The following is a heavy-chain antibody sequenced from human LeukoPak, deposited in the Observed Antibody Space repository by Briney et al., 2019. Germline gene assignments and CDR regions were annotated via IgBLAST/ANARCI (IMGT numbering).Heavy chain of an antibody. CDR3: ARGLGLLWFGELLY. J-gene: IGHJ3*01. CDR1: GGSISGYY. Sequence: SETLSLTCTVSGGSISGYYWSWIRQPPGKGLEWIGEINHSGSTNYNPSLKSRVTISVDTSKNQFSLKLSSVTAADTAVYYCARGLGLLWFGELLYWGQGTMVTVSS. V-gene: IGHV4-34*01. CDR2: INHSGST. D-gene: IGHD3-10*01.